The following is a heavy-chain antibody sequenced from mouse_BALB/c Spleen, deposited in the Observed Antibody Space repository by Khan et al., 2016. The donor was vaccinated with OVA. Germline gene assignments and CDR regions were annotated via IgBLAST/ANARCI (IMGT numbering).Heavy chain of an antibody. V-gene: IGHV14-3*02. J-gene: IGHJ4*01. CDR2: IDPANGNT. Sequence: VQLKQSGAELVKPGASVKLSCTASGFNIKDTYMHWVKQRPEQGLEWIGRIDPANGNTKYDPKFQGKATITADTSSNTAYQQLSSLASEDTAGYYCAKNGNYLYAMDYWGQGTSVTVSS. CDR1: GFNIKDTY. CDR3: AKNGNYLYAMDY. D-gene: IGHD2-1*01.